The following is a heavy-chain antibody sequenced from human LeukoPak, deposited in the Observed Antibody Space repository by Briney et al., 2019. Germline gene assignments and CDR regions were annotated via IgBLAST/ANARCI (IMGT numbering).Heavy chain of an antibody. V-gene: IGHV1-69-2*01. D-gene: IGHD2-15*01. CDR3: AREPLGYCSGGSCYSGNWFDP. CDR2: VDPEDGET. J-gene: IGHJ5*02. Sequence: ASVKISCKVSGYTFTDYYMHWVQQAPGKGLEWMGLVDPEDGETIYAEKFQGRVTITADTSTDTAYMELSSLRSEDTAVYYCAREPLGYCSGGSCYSGNWFDPWGQGTLVTVSS. CDR1: GYTFTDYY.